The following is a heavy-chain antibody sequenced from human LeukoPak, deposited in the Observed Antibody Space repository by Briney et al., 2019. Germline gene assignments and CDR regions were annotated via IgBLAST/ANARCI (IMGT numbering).Heavy chain of an antibody. CDR3: ARGPYDSSGYFDY. D-gene: IGHD3-22*01. Sequence: PGGSLRLSCAASGFTFSSYEMNWVRQAPGKGLEWVSYISSSSSYIYYADSVKGRFTISRDNAKNSLYLQMNSLRAEDTAVYYCARGPYDSSGYFDYWGQGTLVTVSS. CDR2: ISSSSSYI. J-gene: IGHJ4*02. CDR1: GFTFSSYE. V-gene: IGHV3-48*03.